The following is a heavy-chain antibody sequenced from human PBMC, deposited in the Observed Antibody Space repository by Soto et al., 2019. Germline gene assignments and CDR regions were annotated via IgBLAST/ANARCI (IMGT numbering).Heavy chain of an antibody. V-gene: IGHV4-34*01. CDR2: INYGGST. D-gene: IGHD1-1*01. Sequence: QVQLQQWGAGLLKPSETLSLSCAVYGGSFSGYYWSWIRQPPGKGLEWIGEINYGGSTNYNPSLKSRVTLSRDTSKNQFSLRLNSVTAADTAVYYCARALGYTSGHLPIDYWGQGALVTVTS. CDR3: ARALGYTSGHLPIDY. J-gene: IGHJ4*02. CDR1: GGSFSGYY.